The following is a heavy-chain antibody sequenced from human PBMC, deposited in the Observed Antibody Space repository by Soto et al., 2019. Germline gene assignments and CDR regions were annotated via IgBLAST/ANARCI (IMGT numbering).Heavy chain of an antibody. D-gene: IGHD3-22*01. V-gene: IGHV3-30-3*01. Sequence: QVQLVESGGGVVQPGRSLRLSCAASGFTFSSYAMHWVRQAPGKGLEWVAVISYDGSNKYYADSVKGRFTISRDNSKNTLYLQMNSLRAEDTAVYYCARPLYYYDSSGRTYYYYGMDVWGQGTTVTVSS. CDR3: ARPLYYYDSSGRTYYYYGMDV. J-gene: IGHJ6*02. CDR1: GFTFSSYA. CDR2: ISYDGSNK.